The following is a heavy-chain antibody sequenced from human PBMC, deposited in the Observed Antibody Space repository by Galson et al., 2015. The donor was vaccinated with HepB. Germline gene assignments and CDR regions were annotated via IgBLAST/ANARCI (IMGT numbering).Heavy chain of an antibody. J-gene: IGHJ6*02. CDR3: ARILSRLVVVPAARGGPDYYYYGMDV. CDR2: IIPIFGTA. V-gene: IGHV1-69*05. CDR1: GGTFSSYA. D-gene: IGHD2-2*01. Sequence: SVKVSCKASGGTFSSYAISWVRQAPGQGLEWMGGIIPIFGTANYAQKFQGRVTMTRNTSISTAYMELSSLRSEDTAVYYCARILSRLVVVPAARGGPDYYYYGMDVWGQGTTVTVSS.